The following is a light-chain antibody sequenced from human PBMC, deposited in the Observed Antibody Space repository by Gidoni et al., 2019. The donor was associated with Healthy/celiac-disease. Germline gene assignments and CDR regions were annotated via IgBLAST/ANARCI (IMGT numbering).Light chain of an antibody. J-gene: IGKJ1*01. CDR1: QSVSSSY. V-gene: IGKV3-20*01. CDR2: GAS. Sequence: ELVLTQSPGTLSLSPGERATLSCRASQSVSSSYLAWYQQKPGQAPRLLPYGASSRATGIPDRFSGSGSGTDFTLTISRLEPEDFAVYYCQQYGSSPGPFGQGTKVEIK. CDR3: QQYGSSPGP.